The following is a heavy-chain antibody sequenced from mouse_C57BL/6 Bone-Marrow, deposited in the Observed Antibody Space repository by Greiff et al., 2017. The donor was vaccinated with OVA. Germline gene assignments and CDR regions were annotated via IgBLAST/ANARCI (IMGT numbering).Heavy chain of an antibody. CDR1: GYTFTSYW. V-gene: IGHV1-52*01. Sequence: VQLQQPGAELVRPGSSVKLSCKASGYTFTSYWMHWVKQRPIQGLEWIGNIDPSDSETHYNQKFKDKAILTVDKSSSTAYMQLSSLTSEDSAVYYCARFTRGYFDVWGTGTTVTVSS. CDR2: IDPSDSET. J-gene: IGHJ1*03. CDR3: ARFTRGYFDV.